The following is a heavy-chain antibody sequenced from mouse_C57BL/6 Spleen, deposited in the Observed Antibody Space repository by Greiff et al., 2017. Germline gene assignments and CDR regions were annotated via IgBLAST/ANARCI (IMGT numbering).Heavy chain of an antibody. Sequence: EVQLQQSGPELVKPGASVKISCKASGYSFTGYYMNWVKQSPEKSLEWIGEINPSTGGTTYNQKFKAKATLTVDKSSSTAYMQLKSLTSEDSAVYYCARVDYGVGDYWGQGTTLTVSS. CDR3: ARVDYGVGDY. CDR1: GYSFTGYY. V-gene: IGHV1-42*01. D-gene: IGHD2-4*01. J-gene: IGHJ2*01. CDR2: INPSTGGT.